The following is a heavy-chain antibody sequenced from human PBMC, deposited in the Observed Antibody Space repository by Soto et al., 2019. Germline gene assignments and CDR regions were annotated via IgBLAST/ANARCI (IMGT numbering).Heavy chain of an antibody. Sequence: QVQLQESGPGLVKPSETLSLTCTVSGDSMTKYYWSWIRQPAGKGLEWIGRIYTSGSTNYNPSLQGRVTMSIDTSNNHFSLKLKSVTAADTAVYYCARTVGAAYYFDFWGQGALVTVSS. CDR2: IYTSGST. J-gene: IGHJ4*02. V-gene: IGHV4-4*07. CDR1: GDSMTKYY. CDR3: ARTVGAAYYFDF. D-gene: IGHD1-26*01.